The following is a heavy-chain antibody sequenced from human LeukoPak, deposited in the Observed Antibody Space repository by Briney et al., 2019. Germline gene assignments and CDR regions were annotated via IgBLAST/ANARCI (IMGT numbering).Heavy chain of an antibody. J-gene: IGHJ4*02. D-gene: IGHD6-19*01. V-gene: IGHV3-11*04. CDR3: ATVAGEFDY. CDR1: GFTFSDYY. CDR2: ISSSSSTI. Sequence: GGSLRLSCTVSGFTFSDYYMSWVRQAPGKGLEWVSYISSSSSTIYYADSVKGRFTISRDNAKNSLYLQMNSLRAEDTAVYYCATVAGEFDYWGQGTLVTVSS.